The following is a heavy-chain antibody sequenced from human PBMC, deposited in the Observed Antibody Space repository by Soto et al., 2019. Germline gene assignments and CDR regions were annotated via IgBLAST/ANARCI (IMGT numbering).Heavy chain of an antibody. CDR3: ARDNDRLQLGGNYYYILDV. D-gene: IGHD4-4*01. Sequence: QVQLVQSGAAMKEPGSSVKVSCKTSGDTFSSSAISWLRQAPGQGLEWMGGIIPLFRTPDYAQKFQGRVTIAADESTSTAYMELSSLRSEDTAVYYCARDNDRLQLGGNYYYILDVWGQGTTITVSS. CDR2: IIPLFRTP. CDR1: GDTFSSSA. J-gene: IGHJ6*02. V-gene: IGHV1-69*12.